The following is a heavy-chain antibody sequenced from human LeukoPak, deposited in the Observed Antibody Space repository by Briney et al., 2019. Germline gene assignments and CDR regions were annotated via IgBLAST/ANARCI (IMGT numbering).Heavy chain of an antibody. CDR3: AREVSWTTVTTRHYFYYYMDV. J-gene: IGHJ6*03. D-gene: IGHD4-11*01. V-gene: IGHV1-46*01. Sequence: ASVKVSCKASGYSFTDFHVHWVRQDPGQGLEWVGIINPTSGATTYAQKFQGRVTMTGDMSTSTVYMELSGLGSEDTAVYYCAREVSWTTVTTRHYFYYYMDVWGKGTTVTVSS. CDR1: GYSFTDFH. CDR2: INPTSGAT.